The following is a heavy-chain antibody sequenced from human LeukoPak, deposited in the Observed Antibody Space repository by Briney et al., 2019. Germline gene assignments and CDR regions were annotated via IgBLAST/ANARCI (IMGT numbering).Heavy chain of an antibody. V-gene: IGHV4-59*08. J-gene: IGHJ5*02. CDR1: GGSISSYY. CDR3: ARAAYGEDLVFDP. Sequence: SETLSLTCTVSGGSISSYYWSWIRQPPGKGLEWIGYIYYSGSTNYNPSLKSRVTISVDTSKNQFSLKLSSVTAADTAVYYCARAAYGEDLVFDPWGQGTLVTVSS. D-gene: IGHD3-10*01. CDR2: IYYSGST.